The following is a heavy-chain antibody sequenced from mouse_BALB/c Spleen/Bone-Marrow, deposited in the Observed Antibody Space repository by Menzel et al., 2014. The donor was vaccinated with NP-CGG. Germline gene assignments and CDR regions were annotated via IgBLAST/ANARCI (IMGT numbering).Heavy chain of an antibody. CDR3: VRGNYGNYVDYFDF. CDR1: GFTFSSYG. Sequence: VQLKQSGGGLVQPGGSLKLSCAASGFTFSSYGLSWVRQTPDKRLELVATINSNGGSTYYPDSVKGRFTISRDAAKNTLYLQMSSRKSEETAMYYCVRGNYGNYVDYFDFWGRGTTLTVSS. J-gene: IGHJ2*01. D-gene: IGHD2-1*01. CDR2: INSNGGST. V-gene: IGHV5-6-3*01.